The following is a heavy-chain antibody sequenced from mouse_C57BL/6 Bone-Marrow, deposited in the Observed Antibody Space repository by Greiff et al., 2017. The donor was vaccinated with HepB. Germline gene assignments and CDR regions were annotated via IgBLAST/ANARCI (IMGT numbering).Heavy chain of an antibody. V-gene: IGHV7-1*01. CDR2: SRYKANDYTT. Sequence: EVQGVESGGGLVQSGRSLRLSCATSGFTFSDFYMEWVRQAPGKGLEWIAASRYKANDYTTEYSASVKGRFIVSRDTSQSILYLQMNALRAEDTAIYYCARDVTTASYWYFDVWGTGTTVTVSS. D-gene: IGHD1-2*01. CDR1: GFTFSDFY. J-gene: IGHJ1*03. CDR3: ARDVTTASYWYFDV.